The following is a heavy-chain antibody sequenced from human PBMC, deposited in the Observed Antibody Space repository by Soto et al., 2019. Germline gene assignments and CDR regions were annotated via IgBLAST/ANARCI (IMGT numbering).Heavy chain of an antibody. D-gene: IGHD3-10*01. Sequence: QVQLQESGPGLVKPSETLSLTCTVSGGSISSYYWSWIRQPPGKGLEWIGYIYYSGSTNYNPSLKRRVTISVDTSKNQCSLKLSSVTAADTAVYYCARQSVGPYGSGTYFDYWGQGTLITVSS. J-gene: IGHJ4*02. V-gene: IGHV4-59*08. CDR1: GGSISSYY. CDR2: IYYSGST. CDR3: ARQSVGPYGSGTYFDY.